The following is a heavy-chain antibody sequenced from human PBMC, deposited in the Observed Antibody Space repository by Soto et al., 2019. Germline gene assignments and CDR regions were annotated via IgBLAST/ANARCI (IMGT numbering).Heavy chain of an antibody. CDR2: ISSSSSYI. J-gene: IGHJ6*02. CDR1: GFTFSSYS. CDR3: ARVPGTPRGVVVAATEEWGYYYGMDV. D-gene: IGHD2-15*01. V-gene: IGHV3-21*01. Sequence: GGSLRLSCAASGFTFSSYSMNWVRQAPGKGLEWVSSISSSSSYIYYADSVKGRFTISRDNAKNSLYLQMNSLRAEDTAVYYCARVPGTPRGVVVAATEEWGYYYGMDVWGQGTTVTVSS.